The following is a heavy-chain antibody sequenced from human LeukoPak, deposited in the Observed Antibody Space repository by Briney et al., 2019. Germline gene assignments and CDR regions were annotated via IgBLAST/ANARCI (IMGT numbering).Heavy chain of an antibody. V-gene: IGHV3-21*01. CDR2: ISSSSSYI. Sequence: GGSLRLSCAASGFTSSSYSMNWVRQAPGKGLEWVSSISSSSSYIYYADSVKGRFTISRDNAKNSLYLQMNSLRADDTAVYYCASEIAVAGPFDYWCQVTLVTVTS. D-gene: IGHD6-19*01. J-gene: IGHJ4*02. CDR1: GFTSSSYS. CDR3: ASEIAVAGPFDY.